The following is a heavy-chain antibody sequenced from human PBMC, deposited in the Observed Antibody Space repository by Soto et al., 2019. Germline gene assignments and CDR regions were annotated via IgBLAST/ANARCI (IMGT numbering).Heavy chain of an antibody. V-gene: IGHV3-23*01. Sequence: GGSLRLSCAASGFTFSSYGMHWVRQAPGKGLEWVSAISGSGGSTYYADSVKGRFTISRDNSKDTLYLQMNSLRAEDTAVYYCAKDRDNWNYGNYYYYMDVWGKGTTVTVSS. CDR2: ISGSGGST. CDR1: GFTFSSYG. CDR3: AKDRDNWNYGNYYYYMDV. J-gene: IGHJ6*03. D-gene: IGHD1-7*01.